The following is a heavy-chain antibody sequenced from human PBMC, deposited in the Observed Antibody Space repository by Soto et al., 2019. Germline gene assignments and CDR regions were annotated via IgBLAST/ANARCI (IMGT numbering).Heavy chain of an antibody. D-gene: IGHD5-12*01. CDR1: GFSLSTRGVG. CDR2: IFWDDDK. CDR3: AHRSRGYAYYFDQ. Sequence: QITLKESGPTLAKPTQTLTLTCSFSGFSLSTRGVGVGWIRQPPGKALEWLALIFWDDDKWYSPSLRSRLTINEDTSKNQGVLIMTNMDPVDTATYYCAHRSRGYAYYFDQWGQGTLVTVSS. J-gene: IGHJ4*02. V-gene: IGHV2-5*02.